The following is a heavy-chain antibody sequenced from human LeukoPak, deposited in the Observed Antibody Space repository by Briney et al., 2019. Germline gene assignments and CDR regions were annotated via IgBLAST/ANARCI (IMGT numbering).Heavy chain of an antibody. CDR3: ARGLVYGSGSYLSG. J-gene: IGHJ4*02. V-gene: IGHV4-59*01. D-gene: IGHD3-10*01. Sequence: SETLSLTCTVSGGSISSYYWSWIRQPPGKGLEWIGYIYYSGSTNYNPSLKSRVTISVDTSKNQFSLKLSSVTAADTAVYYCARGLVYGSGSYLSGWGQETLVTVSS. CDR2: IYYSGST. CDR1: GGSISSYY.